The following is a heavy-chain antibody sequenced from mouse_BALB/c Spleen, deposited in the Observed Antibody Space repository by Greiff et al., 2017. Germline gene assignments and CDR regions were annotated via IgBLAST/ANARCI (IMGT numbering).Heavy chain of an antibody. CDR2: INPSNGGT. V-gene: IGHV1S81*02. Sequence: QVQLQQSGAELVKPGASVKLSCKASGYTFTSYYMYWVKQRPGQGLEWIGEINPSNGGTNFNEKFKSKATLTVDKSSSTAYMQLSSLTSEDSAVYYCTRRCYWYFDVWGAGTTVTVSS. CDR3: TRRCYWYFDV. J-gene: IGHJ1*01. CDR1: GYTFTSYY.